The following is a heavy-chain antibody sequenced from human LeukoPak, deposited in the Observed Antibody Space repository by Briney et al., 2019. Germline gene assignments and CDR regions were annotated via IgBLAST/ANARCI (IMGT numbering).Heavy chain of an antibody. CDR2: INQDGIEQ. Sequence: GGSLRLSCAASGSGFTFSSYWMSWVRRAPGEGLEWVDNINQDGIEQNYVDSVKHRFPIYCDNPNNSLNLQMNSLRAEDTAVYYCARDPSNFYYAYYYMDVWGKGTTVTVSS. J-gene: IGHJ6*03. CDR3: ARDPSNFYYAYYYMDV. V-gene: IGHV3-7*01. D-gene: IGHD4/OR15-4a*01. CDR1: GSGFTFSSYW.